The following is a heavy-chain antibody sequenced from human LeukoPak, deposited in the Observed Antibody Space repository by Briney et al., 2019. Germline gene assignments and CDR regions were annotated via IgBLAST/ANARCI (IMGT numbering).Heavy chain of an antibody. CDR3: AKQQQWLASEYFQH. Sequence: ASVKVSCKASGYTFTNYYMHWVRQAPGQGLEWMGVINPSDGSRSYTQRFQGRVTMTRDTSTSTVYMDLSSLRSEDTAVYYCAKQQQWLASEYFQHWGQGTLVTVSS. V-gene: IGHV1-46*01. D-gene: IGHD6-19*01. CDR1: GYTFTNYY. CDR2: INPSDGSR. J-gene: IGHJ1*01.